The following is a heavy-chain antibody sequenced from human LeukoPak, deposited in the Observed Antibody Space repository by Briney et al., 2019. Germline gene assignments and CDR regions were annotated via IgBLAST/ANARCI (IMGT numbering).Heavy chain of an antibody. D-gene: IGHD3-10*01. Sequence: ASVKVSCKASAYTFTGCYLHWVRQAPGQGLEWMGWINPNSGGTNYAQKFQGRVTMTRDTSISTAYMELRRLKSDDTAVYYCASGAGCYSPDYWGQGTLVTVPS. J-gene: IGHJ4*02. CDR3: ASGAGCYSPDY. V-gene: IGHV1-2*02. CDR2: INPNSGGT. CDR1: AYTFTGCY.